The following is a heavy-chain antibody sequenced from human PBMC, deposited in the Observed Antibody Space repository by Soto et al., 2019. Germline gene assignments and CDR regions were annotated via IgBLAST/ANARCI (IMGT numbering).Heavy chain of an antibody. CDR1: GGSVSSGSYY. CDR3: ARDLNWFDP. J-gene: IGHJ5*02. V-gene: IGHV4-61*01. CDR2: IYYSGST. Sequence: SLTCTVSGGSVSSGSYYWSWIRQPPGKGLEWIGYIYYSGSTNYNPSLKSRVTISVDTSKNQFSLKLSSVTAADTAVYYCARDLNWFDPWGQGTLVTVSS.